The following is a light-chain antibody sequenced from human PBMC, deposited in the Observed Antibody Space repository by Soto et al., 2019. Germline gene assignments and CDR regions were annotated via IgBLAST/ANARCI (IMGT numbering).Light chain of an antibody. J-gene: IGKJ5*01. Sequence: EIVLTQSPVTLSLSPGERATLSCRASQSVSSYLALYQQKPGQAPRLLIYDASNRATGIPARFSGSGSGTDFTLTISSLEPEDFAVYYCQQRSNWPPITFGQGTRLEIK. V-gene: IGKV3-11*01. CDR3: QQRSNWPPIT. CDR1: QSVSSY. CDR2: DAS.